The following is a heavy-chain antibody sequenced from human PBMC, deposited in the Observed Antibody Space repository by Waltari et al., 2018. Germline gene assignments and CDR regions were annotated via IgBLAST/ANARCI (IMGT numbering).Heavy chain of an antibody. D-gene: IGHD2-21*02. J-gene: IGHJ4*02. V-gene: IGHV4-38-2*01. Sequence: QVQLQESGPGLVEPSETLSLTGAVPGYSIASGDYGFWIRHPPCEGLEWIGSIFHGGSTSYNPSLKSRVTISVDTSKNQFSLKLNSVTAADPAIYYCARGYGGNSPSFDYWGQGTLVTVSS. CDR1: GYSIASGDY. CDR3: ARGYGGNSPSFDY. CDR2: IFHGGST.